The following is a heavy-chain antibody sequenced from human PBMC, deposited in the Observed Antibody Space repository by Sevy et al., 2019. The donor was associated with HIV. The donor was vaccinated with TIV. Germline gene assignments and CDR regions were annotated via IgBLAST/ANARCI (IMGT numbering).Heavy chain of an antibody. V-gene: IGHV5-51*01. CDR3: ATSRSGYFDSSGYYIY. CDR1: GYSFTSHW. Sequence: GESLKISCKGSGYSFTSHWIGWVRHMPGKGLEWMGIIYPDDSASRYSPSFQGQVTFSADKSLSTAYLQWSSLKASDTAMYYCATSRSGYFDSSGYYIYWGQGTLVTVSS. J-gene: IGHJ4*02. D-gene: IGHD3-22*01. CDR2: IYPDDSAS.